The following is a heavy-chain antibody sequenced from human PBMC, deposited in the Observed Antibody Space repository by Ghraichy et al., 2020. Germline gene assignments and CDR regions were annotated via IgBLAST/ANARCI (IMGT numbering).Heavy chain of an antibody. J-gene: IGHJ5*02. D-gene: IGHD2-2*02. CDR1: GGSISSGGYY. CDR3: ARDGCSSTSCYNGYNWFDP. Sequence: SETLSLTCTVSGGSISSGGYYWSWIRQHPGKGLEWIGYIYYSGSTYYNPSLKSRVTISVDTSKNQFSLKLSSVTAADTAVYYCARDGCSSTSCYNGYNWFDPWGQGTLVTVSS. CDR2: IYYSGST. V-gene: IGHV4-31*03.